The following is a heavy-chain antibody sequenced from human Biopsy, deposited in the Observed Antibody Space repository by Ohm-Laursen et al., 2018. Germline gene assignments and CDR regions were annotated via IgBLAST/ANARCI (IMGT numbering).Heavy chain of an antibody. CDR1: GFTFSDYY. CDR2: ISGSGTTI. CDR3: AKDSGGSPLGELFH. D-gene: IGHD3-16*01. V-gene: IGHV3-11*01. J-gene: IGHJ4*02. Sequence: GSLRLSCAASGFTFSDYYMSWIRQAPGKGLEWLSYISGSGTTIFYADSVKGRFTVSRDNAKNSLYLQMNSLTVEDTAVYYCAKDSGGSPLGELFHWGQGNLVTVSS.